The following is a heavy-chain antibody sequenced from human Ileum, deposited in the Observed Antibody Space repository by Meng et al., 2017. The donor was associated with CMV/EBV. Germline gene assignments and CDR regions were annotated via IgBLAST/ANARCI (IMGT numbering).Heavy chain of an antibody. CDR2: INHSGST. V-gene: IGHV4-34*01. J-gene: IGHJ4*02. Sequence: SETLSLTCAVYGGSFSGYYWSWIRQLPGKGLEWIGEINHSGSTNYNPSLKSRVTISVDTSKNQFSLKLSSVTAADTAVYYCARGSSGAVDLDYWGQGTLVTVSS. CDR3: ARGSSGAVDLDY. D-gene: IGHD6-19*01. CDR1: GGSFSGYY.